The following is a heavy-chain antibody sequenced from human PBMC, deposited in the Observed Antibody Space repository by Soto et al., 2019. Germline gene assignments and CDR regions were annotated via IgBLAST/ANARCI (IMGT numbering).Heavy chain of an antibody. V-gene: IGHV3-23*01. D-gene: IGHD6-19*01. Sequence: GEALRLSWGAAGFPFGENAMSWVRPAPGKGLEWVSGISDSGATTYYADSVRGRFTISRDNSKNTLYLQMKSLRAEDSASYYCAKEDTSSGSLDYWGQGALVTVSS. J-gene: IGHJ4*02. CDR1: GFPFGENA. CDR2: ISDSGATT. CDR3: AKEDTSSGSLDY.